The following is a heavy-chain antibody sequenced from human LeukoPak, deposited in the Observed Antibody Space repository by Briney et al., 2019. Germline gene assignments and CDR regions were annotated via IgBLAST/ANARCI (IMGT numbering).Heavy chain of an antibody. Sequence: PSETLSLTCTVSGGSISSRSYYWGWIRQPPGKGLEWIGSIYYSGSTYYNPSLKSRVTISGDTSKNQFSLKLSSVTAADTAVYYCARQLGYCSSTSCYADKVDYWGQGTLVTVSS. CDR3: ARQLGYCSSTSCYADKVDY. J-gene: IGHJ4*02. CDR2: IYYSGST. CDR1: GGSISSRSYY. D-gene: IGHD2-2*01. V-gene: IGHV4-39*01.